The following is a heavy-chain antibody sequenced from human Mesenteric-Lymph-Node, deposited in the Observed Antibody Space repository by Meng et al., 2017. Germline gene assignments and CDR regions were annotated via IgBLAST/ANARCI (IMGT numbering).Heavy chain of an antibody. J-gene: IGHJ4*02. D-gene: IGHD2-15*01. Sequence: ASVKVSCRASGYTFNSYSMNWVRQAPGQGLEWMGWINTNTGTPTYAQGFTGRFVFSLDTSVSTAYLQISSLKAEDTAVYYCARYKDRLDYWGQGTLVTVSS. CDR1: GYTFNSYS. CDR3: ARYKDRLDY. CDR2: INTNTGTP. V-gene: IGHV7-4-1*02.